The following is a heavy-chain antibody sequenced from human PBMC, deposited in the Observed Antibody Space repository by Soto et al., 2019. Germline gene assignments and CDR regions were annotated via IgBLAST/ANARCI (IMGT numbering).Heavy chain of an antibody. J-gene: IGHJ4*02. D-gene: IGHD3-10*01. CDR2: IIPIFGTA. CDR1: GGTFSSYA. CDR3: GRAMVRGHILDY. V-gene: IGHV1-69*01. Sequence: QVQLVQSGAEVKKPGSSVKVSCKASGGTFSSYAISWVRQAPGQGLELMGGIIPIFGTANYAQKFQGRVTITADESTSRAYMELSSLRSELTAVYYCGRAMVRGHILDYWCQGNLVTASS.